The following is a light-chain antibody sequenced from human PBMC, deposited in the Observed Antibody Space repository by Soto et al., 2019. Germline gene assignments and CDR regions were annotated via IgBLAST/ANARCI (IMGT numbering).Light chain of an antibody. CDR2: GAS. J-gene: IGKJ5*01. V-gene: IGKV3-20*01. CDR1: QSVRSN. Sequence: EILMTQSPATLSVSPGERATLSCRASQSVRSNLAWYQQKPGQAPRLLIYGASSRATGIPDRFSGSGSGTDFTLTISRLEPEDFAVYYCQQYGSSPITFGQGTRLEIK. CDR3: QQYGSSPIT.